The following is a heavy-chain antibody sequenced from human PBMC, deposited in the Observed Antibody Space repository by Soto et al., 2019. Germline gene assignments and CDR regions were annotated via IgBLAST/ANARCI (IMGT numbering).Heavy chain of an antibody. CDR1: GDSVSSNSAA. J-gene: IGHJ4*02. CDR2: TYYRSKWYN. D-gene: IGHD6-13*01. Sequence: SQTLSLTCAISGDSVSSNSAAWNWIRQSPSRGLEWLGRTYYRSKWYNDYAVSVKSRITINPDTSKNQFSLQLNSVTPEDTAVYYCARASSSWLRRTKYYFDYWGQGTLVTVSS. V-gene: IGHV6-1*01. CDR3: ARASSSWLRRTKYYFDY.